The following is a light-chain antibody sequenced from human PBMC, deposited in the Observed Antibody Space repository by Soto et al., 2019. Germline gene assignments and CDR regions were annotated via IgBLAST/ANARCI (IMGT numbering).Light chain of an antibody. Sequence: QSALTQPPSASGSPGQSVTISCTGTSSDVGGYKYVSWYQQKPGKAPKLIIYGVSRWPSGVPNRFSGSKSGNRASLTISGLQAEDEGDYYCCSYAGGPEVFGTGTKLTVL. CDR1: SSDVGGYKY. J-gene: IGLJ1*01. V-gene: IGLV2-8*01. CDR3: CSYAGGPEV. CDR2: GVS.